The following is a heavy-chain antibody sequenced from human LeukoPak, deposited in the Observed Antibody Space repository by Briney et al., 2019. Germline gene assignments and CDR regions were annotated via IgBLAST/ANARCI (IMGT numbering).Heavy chain of an antibody. CDR2: LSGDSSSI. CDR1: QFTFNNDA. Sequence: GGSLRLSCAASQFTFNNDAMSWVRQAPGKGLEWVSGLSGDSSSIYYAASVKGRFTISRDNSKNMLYLQMNSLRAEDTAVYYCTRFRGSGSSTLYSFDYWGQGSLVTVAP. CDR3: TRFRGSGSSTLYSFDY. D-gene: IGHD3-10*01. V-gene: IGHV3-23*01. J-gene: IGHJ4*02.